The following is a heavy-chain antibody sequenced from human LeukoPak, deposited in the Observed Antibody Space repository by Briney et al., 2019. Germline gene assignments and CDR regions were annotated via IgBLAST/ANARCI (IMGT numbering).Heavy chain of an antibody. CDR3: ATRIAAAGRGFDY. J-gene: IGHJ4*02. Sequence: PGGSLRLSCAASGFTFSSHAMTCVRQAPVKGLEWVSTISSGGGGTYYADSVMGRFTISRDNSKNTVYLQMNSLRAEDTAVYYCATRIAAAGRGFDYWGQGTLVTVSS. CDR1: GFTFSSHA. V-gene: IGHV3-23*01. D-gene: IGHD6-13*01. CDR2: ISSGGGGT.